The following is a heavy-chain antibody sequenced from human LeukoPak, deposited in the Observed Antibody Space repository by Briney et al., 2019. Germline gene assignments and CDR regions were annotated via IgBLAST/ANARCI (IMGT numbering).Heavy chain of an antibody. V-gene: IGHV3-7*01. J-gene: IGHJ4*02. CDR1: GFTFTTYW. CDR2: IKQDGSEK. Sequence: ESLRLSCAASGFTFTTYWMSWVRQAPGKGLEWVANIKQDGSEKYYVDSVKGRFTISRDNSKNTLYLQMNSLRAEDTAVYYCAKDPVRRRWLHLDYWGQGTLVTVSS. CDR3: AKDPVRRRWLHLDY. D-gene: IGHD5-24*01.